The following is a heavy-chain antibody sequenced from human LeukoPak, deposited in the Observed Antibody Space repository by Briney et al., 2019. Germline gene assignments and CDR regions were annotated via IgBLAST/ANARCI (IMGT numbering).Heavy chain of an antibody. CDR3: ARSGGTYGGFDR. J-gene: IGHJ5*02. CDR1: GFSFSEYY. D-gene: IGHD1-26*01. Sequence: GGSLRLSCAASGFSFSEYYMSWIRQAPGKGLEWVSCISSGSSYTNYTDSVKGRFTIYRDNAKRSLYLQMNSLTAEDTAVYYCARSGGTYGGFDRWGQGTLVTVSS. CDR2: ISSGSSYT. V-gene: IGHV3-11*03.